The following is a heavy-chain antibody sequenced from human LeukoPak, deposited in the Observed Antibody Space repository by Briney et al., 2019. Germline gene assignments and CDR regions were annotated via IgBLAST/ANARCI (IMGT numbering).Heavy chain of an antibody. J-gene: IGHJ5*02. V-gene: IGHV1-2*02. CDR1: GYTFTGYY. CDR2: INPNSGGT. CDR3: ARVTIVVVVAATHRLFDP. Sequence: ASVKVSCKASGYTFTGYYMHWVRQAPGQGLEWMGWINPNSGGTNYAQKFQGRVTMTRDTSISTAYMELSRLRSDDTAMYYCARVTIVVVVAATHRLFDPWGQGTLVTVSS. D-gene: IGHD2-15*01.